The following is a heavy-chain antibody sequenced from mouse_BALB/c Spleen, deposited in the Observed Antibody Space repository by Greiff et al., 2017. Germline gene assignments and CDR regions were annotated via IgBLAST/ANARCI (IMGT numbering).Heavy chain of an antibody. CDR1: GFAFSSYD. D-gene: IGHD2-3*01. J-gene: IGHJ4*01. Sequence: EVKLQESGGGLVKPGGSLKLSCAASGFAFSSYDMSWVRQTPEKRLEWVAYISSGGGSTYYPDTVKGRFTISRDNAKNTLYLQMSSLKSEDTAMYYCARRGYYEGDYAMDYWGQGTSVTVSS. CDR3: ARRGYYEGDYAMDY. V-gene: IGHV5-12-1*01. CDR2: ISSGGGST.